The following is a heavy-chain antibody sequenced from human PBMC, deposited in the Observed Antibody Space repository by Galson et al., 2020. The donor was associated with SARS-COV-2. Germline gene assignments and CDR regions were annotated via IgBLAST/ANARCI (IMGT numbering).Heavy chain of an antibody. V-gene: IGHV4-34*01. CDR2: INNSGTT. D-gene: IGHD6-13*01. Sequence: PSETLSLTCAVYSGTFSGYYWNWIRQPPGKGLEWIGEINNSGTTNYNASLRSRVTISVDTSKSQFSLRLTSVTAADTAVYYCARGRNTRDDGALLWIYRIASTGVFDYWGLGTLVTVSS. CDR1: SGTFSGYY. CDR3: ARGRNTRDDGALLWIYRIASTGVFDY. J-gene: IGHJ4*02.